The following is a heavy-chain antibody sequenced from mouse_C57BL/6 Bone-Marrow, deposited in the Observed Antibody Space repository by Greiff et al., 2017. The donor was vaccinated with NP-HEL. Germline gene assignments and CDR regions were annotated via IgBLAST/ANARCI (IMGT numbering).Heavy chain of an antibody. CDR3: AKNSPHYYGSSGYWYFDV. CDR1: GFSLTSYG. Sequence: QVQLQQSGPGLVQPSQSLSITCTVSGFSLTSYGVHWVRQSPGKGLEWLGVIWRGGSTDYNAAFMSRLGITKDNSKSQVFFKMNSLQADDTAIYYCAKNSPHYYGSSGYWYFDVWGTGTTVTVSS. D-gene: IGHD1-1*01. V-gene: IGHV2-5*01. J-gene: IGHJ1*03. CDR2: IWRGGST.